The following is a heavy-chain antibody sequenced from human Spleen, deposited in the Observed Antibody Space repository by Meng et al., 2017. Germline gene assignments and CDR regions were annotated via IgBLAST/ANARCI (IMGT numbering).Heavy chain of an antibody. Sequence: QVELQQWGAGLLKPSETLPLTCVVSGGSFSDYYWSWIRQPPGKGLEWIGEINHRGNTNYNSFLESRVTISVDTSQNSLSLKLSSVTAADSAVYYCARGPTTVAHDFDYWGQGTLVTVSS. V-gene: IGHV4-34*01. CDR1: GGSFSDYY. CDR3: ARGPTTVAHDFDY. J-gene: IGHJ4*02. D-gene: IGHD4-11*01. CDR2: INHRGNT.